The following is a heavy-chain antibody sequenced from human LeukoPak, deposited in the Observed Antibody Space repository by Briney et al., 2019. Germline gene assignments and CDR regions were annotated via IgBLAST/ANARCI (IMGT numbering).Heavy chain of an antibody. Sequence: TGGSLRLSCAASGFTFSSFEMNWVRQAPGKGLEWLSYISSSGSAIYYADSVKGRFTISRDNAKNSLYLQMNSLRAEDTAVYYCARMYSWGFDPWGQGTLVIVSS. CDR2: ISSSGSAI. CDR3: ARMYSWGFDP. D-gene: IGHD2-21*01. CDR1: GFTFSSFE. V-gene: IGHV3-48*03. J-gene: IGHJ5*02.